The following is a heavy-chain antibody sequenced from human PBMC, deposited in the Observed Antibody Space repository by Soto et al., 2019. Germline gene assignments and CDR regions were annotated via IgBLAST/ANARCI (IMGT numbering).Heavy chain of an antibody. CDR3: ARGMNYYGSGSHYDV. CDR1: GYSFSSFG. Sequence: VASVKVSCKXSGYSFSSFGISWVRQAPGQGLEWVGWVSVPSGDTSSAQNFQGRVTVTTDTSTSTAYMEVGSLRSDDTAVYYCARGMNYYGSGSHYDVWGQGTTVTSP. D-gene: IGHD3-10*01. J-gene: IGHJ6*02. CDR2: VSVPSGDT. V-gene: IGHV1-18*01.